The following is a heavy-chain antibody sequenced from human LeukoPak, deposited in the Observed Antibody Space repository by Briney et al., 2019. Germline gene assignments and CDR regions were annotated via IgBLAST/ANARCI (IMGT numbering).Heavy chain of an antibody. CDR3: GKTTVGYSSGQKPAWPVDY. Sequence: QPGGSLRLSCEASGFPFGSHAMYWVRQAPGKELEWVAGIFGRGGSPHYADPVKGRFTISRDNSRNTVYLQINSLRAEDTAVYYCGKTTVGYSSGQKPAWPVDYWGQGTLVTVSS. D-gene: IGHD5-18*01. J-gene: IGHJ4*02. CDR1: GFPFGSHA. V-gene: IGHV3-23*01. CDR2: IFGRGGSP.